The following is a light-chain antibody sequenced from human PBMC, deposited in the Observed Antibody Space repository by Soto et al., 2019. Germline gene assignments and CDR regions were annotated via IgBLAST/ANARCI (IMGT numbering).Light chain of an antibody. CDR3: SSYTSSSTYV. V-gene: IGLV2-14*01. J-gene: IGLJ1*01. Sequence: QSVLTQPASVSGSPGQSITISCTGTSSDIGGYNYVSWYQHHPGKAPKLMIYGVSLRPSGVSNRFSGSKSGNTASLTISGLQAEDEADYYCSSYTSSSTYVFGTGTKLTVL. CDR2: GVS. CDR1: SSDIGGYNY.